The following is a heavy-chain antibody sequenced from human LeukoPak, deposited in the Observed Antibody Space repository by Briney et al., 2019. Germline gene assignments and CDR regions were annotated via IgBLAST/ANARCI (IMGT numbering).Heavy chain of an antibody. D-gene: IGHD3-3*01. CDR1: GGSISSYY. V-gene: IGHV4-4*07. CDR3: ARQRKGVRVVTRTVGWFDP. J-gene: IGHJ5*02. CDR2: IYTSGST. Sequence: SETLSLTCTVSGGSISSYYWSWIRQPAGKGLEWIGRIYTSGSTNYNPSLKSRVTMSVDTSKNQFSLKLSSVTAADTAVYYCARQRKGVRVVTRTVGWFDPWGQGTLVTVSS.